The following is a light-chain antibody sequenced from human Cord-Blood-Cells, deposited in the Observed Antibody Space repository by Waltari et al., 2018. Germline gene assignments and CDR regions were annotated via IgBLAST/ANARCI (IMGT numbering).Light chain of an antibody. CDR3: QQYYSTLLT. V-gene: IGKV4-1*01. CDR1: QRVLYSTNNKNY. CDR2: WAS. J-gene: IGKJ4*01. Sequence: DIVMTQSPVSLAVPLGERATINCKSRQRVLYSTNNKNYLAWYQQKPGQPPQLLIYWASTRESGVPDRVSGSGSVTDFTLTISSLQAEDVAVYYCQQYYSTLLTFGGGTKVEIK.